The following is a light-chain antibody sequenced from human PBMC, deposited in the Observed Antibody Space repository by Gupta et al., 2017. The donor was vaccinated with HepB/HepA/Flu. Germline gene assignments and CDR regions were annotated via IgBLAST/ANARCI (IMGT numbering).Light chain of an antibody. CDR1: QSISHW. Sequence: DIQMNPSPSTLSVYVGDRVTITCRASQSISHWLAWFHQKPGKAPKLLIYKASNLERGVPSRFSGSGSGTEFSLTISSLQPDDFGTYYCQQYAGYPTFGGGTKVEI. CDR2: KAS. J-gene: IGKJ4*01. V-gene: IGKV1-5*03. CDR3: QQYAGYPT.